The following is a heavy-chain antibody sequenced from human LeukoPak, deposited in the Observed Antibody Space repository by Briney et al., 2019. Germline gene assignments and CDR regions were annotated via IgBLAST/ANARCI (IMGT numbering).Heavy chain of an antibody. Sequence: SETLSLTCTVSGGSISSSSYYWGWIRQPPGKGLEWIGSIYYSGSTYYNPSLKSRVTISVDTSKNQFSLKLSSVTAADTAVYYCARGQGNDIDDAFDIWGQGTMVTVSS. CDR2: IYYSGST. J-gene: IGHJ3*02. CDR1: GGSISSSSYY. V-gene: IGHV4-39*01. CDR3: ARGQGNDIDDAFDI. D-gene: IGHD3-22*01.